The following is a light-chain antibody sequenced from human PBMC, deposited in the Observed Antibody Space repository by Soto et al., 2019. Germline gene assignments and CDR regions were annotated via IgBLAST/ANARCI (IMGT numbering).Light chain of an antibody. Sequence: RVTITFRASQSISRGLAWYQQKPGKAPKLLIYKASTLKSGVPSRFSGSGSGTEFTLTISSLQPDDFATYYCQHYNSYSEAFGQGTKVDIK. CDR1: QSISRG. V-gene: IGKV1-5*03. CDR2: KAS. J-gene: IGKJ1*01. CDR3: QHYNSYSEA.